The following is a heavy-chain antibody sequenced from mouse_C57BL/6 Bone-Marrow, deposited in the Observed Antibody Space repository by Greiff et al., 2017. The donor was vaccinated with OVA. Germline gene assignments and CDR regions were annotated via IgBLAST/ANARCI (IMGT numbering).Heavy chain of an antibody. J-gene: IGHJ2*01. CDR3: ARNYGSSYGD. D-gene: IGHD1-1*01. CDR2: IYPGSGST. V-gene: IGHV1-55*01. CDR1: GYTFTSYW. Sequence: QVQLQQPGAELVKPGASVKMSCKASGYTFTSYWLTWVKQRPGQGLAWIGDIYPGSGSTNYNEKFKSKATLTVDTSSSTAYMQLSSLTSEDSAVYYCARNYGSSYGDWGQGTTLTVSS.